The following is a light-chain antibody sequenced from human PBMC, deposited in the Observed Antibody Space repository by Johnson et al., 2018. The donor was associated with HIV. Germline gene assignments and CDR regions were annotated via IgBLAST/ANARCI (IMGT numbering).Light chain of an antibody. J-gene: IGLJ1*01. V-gene: IGLV1-51*02. CDR2: ENN. Sequence: QSVLTQSPSVSAAPGQKVTISCSGSSSNIGNNYVSWYRHLPGTAPKLLIYENNKRPSGIPDRFSGSKSATSATLGITGLQTGDEADYYCGTWHSSLNGYVFGSGTKVTVL. CDR3: GTWHSSLNGYV. CDR1: SSNIGNNY.